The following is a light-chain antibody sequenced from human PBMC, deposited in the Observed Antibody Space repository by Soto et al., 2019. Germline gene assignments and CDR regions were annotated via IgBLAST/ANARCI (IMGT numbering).Light chain of an antibody. V-gene: IGKV1-8*01. CDR3: QQYCSYPFT. J-gene: IGKJ3*01. CDR2: AAS. Sequence: AIRMTQSPSSLSASTGDRVTLTCKASQGISSYLAWYQQKPGKAPKLLIYAASTWPSGVPSRFSGSGYGTDFTLTISCLQSEDFATYYCQQYCSYPFTFGGGTKVDIK. CDR1: QGISSY.